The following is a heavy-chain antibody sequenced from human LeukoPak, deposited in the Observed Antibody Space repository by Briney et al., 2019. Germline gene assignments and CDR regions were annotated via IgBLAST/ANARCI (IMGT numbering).Heavy chain of an antibody. V-gene: IGHV1-69*04. CDR3: ARLVTTYNDAFDI. J-gene: IGHJ3*02. CDR1: GGTFSSYA. CDR2: IIPILGIA. Sequence: SVKVSCKASGGTFSSYAISWVRQAPGQGLEWMGRIIPILGIANYAQKFQGRVTITADKSTSTAYMELSSLRSEDTAVYYCARLVTTYNDAFDIWGQGTMVTVSS. D-gene: IGHD3-22*01.